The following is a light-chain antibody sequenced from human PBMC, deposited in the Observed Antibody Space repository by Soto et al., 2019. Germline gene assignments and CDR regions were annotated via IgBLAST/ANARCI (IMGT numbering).Light chain of an antibody. V-gene: IGLV2-14*01. CDR1: SSDVGGYNY. Sequence: QSALTQPASVSGSPGQSITISCTGTSSDVGGYNYVSWYQQHPGKAPKLMIYEVVNRPSGVSYRFSGSKSGNTASLTISGLQAEDEADYYCCSYTSSSTPYVFGTGTKLTVL. CDR2: EVV. J-gene: IGLJ1*01. CDR3: CSYTSSSTPYV.